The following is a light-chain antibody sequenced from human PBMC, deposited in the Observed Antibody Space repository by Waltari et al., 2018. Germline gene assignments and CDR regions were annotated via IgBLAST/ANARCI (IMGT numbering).Light chain of an antibody. J-gene: IGKJ4*01. Sequence: DIQMTQSPSSLSASVGDRVTITCRASQSISNYLNWYQQRPGKAPKVLIYAASTLQSGVPSRFSGSVSGTDFTLTINSLQPEDFASYYCQQSYSTLVTFGGGTKVEIK. CDR1: QSISNY. CDR3: QQSYSTLVT. CDR2: AAS. V-gene: IGKV1-39*01.